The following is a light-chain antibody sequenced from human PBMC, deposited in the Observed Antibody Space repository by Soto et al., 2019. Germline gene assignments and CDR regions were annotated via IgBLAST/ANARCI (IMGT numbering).Light chain of an antibody. V-gene: IGKV1-17*01. CDR1: QGIKTD. CDR2: AAS. Sequence: DIQVTQSPSSLSASVGDRVTITCRASQGIKTDLVWYQQKPGKAPNRLIYAASSLQSGVPSRFRGRGLWPEFTVKTLSLQHEDFTTYACLQHHSLRQTFGLGTTLEIK. J-gene: IGKJ1*01. CDR3: LQHHSLRQT.